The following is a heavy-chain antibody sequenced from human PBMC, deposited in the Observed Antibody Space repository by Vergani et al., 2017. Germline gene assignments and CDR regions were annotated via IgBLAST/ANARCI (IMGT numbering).Heavy chain of an antibody. J-gene: IGHJ4*02. CDR3: ARDTGKVPVNYYDSSAG. V-gene: IGHV4-39*07. Sequence: QLKLQESGPGLVKPSETLSLTCTVSGGSISSSSYYWSWIRQPPGKGLEWIGEINHSGSTNYNPSLNSRVTISVDTSKNQFSLKLSSVTAADTAVYYCARDTGKVPVNYYDSSAGWGQGTLVTVSS. CDR1: GGSISSSSYY. CDR2: INHSGST. D-gene: IGHD3-22*01.